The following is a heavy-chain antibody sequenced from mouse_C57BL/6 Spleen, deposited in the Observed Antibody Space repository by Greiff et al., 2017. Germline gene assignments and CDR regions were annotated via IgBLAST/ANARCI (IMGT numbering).Heavy chain of an antibody. J-gene: IGHJ4*01. V-gene: IGHV7-1*01. CDR2: SRNKANDYTT. Sequence: EVQLVESGGGLVQSGRSLRLSCATSGFTFSDFYMEWVRQAPGKGLEWIAASRNKANDYTTEYSASVKGRFIVSRDTSQSILYLQMNALRAEDTAIYYCARGFPRAMDYWGQGTSVTVSS. CDR1: GFTFSDFY. CDR3: ARGFPRAMDY.